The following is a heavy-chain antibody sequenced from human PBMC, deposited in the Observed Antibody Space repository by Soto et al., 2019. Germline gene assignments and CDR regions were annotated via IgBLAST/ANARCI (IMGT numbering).Heavy chain of an antibody. D-gene: IGHD3-22*01. CDR2: ISGSSEYI. CDR3: ATSRARDYDSSAYST. CDR1: VFTFSTYS. V-gene: IGHV3-21*01. Sequence: PVGSLRLSCAASVFTFSTYSMNCVRHSPGKWLEWVSSISGSSEYIYYADSLKGRFTISRDNAKNSLYLLMNSLRAEDTAVYYCATSRARDYDSSAYSTRGPGTMVTVS. J-gene: IGHJ3*01.